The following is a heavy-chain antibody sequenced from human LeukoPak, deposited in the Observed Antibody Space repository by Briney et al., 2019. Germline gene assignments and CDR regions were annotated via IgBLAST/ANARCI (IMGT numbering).Heavy chain of an antibody. D-gene: IGHD3-22*01. V-gene: IGHV3-30*04. CDR1: GFTFSSYA. CDR2: ISYDGSNK. Sequence: GGSLRLSCAASGFTFSSYAMHWVRQAPGKGLEWVAVISYDGSNKYYADSVKGRFTISRDNSKNTLYLQMNSLRAEDTAVYYCAKDHPHSSGYYDLYGMDVWGQGTTVTVSS. J-gene: IGHJ6*02. CDR3: AKDHPHSSGYYDLYGMDV.